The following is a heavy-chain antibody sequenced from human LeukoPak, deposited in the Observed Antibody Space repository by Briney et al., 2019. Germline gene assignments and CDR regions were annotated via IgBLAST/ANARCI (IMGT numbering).Heavy chain of an antibody. CDR3: ARGYYDSSGYSDWFDP. CDR1: GGTFSSYA. J-gene: IGHJ5*02. V-gene: IGHV1-69*05. CDR2: IISIFGTA. Sequence: GASVKVSCKASGGTFSSYAISWVRQAPAQGLEWMGGIISIFGTANYAQKFQGRVTITTDESTSTAYMELSSLRSEDTDVYYCARGYYDSSGYSDWFDPWGQGTLVTVSS. D-gene: IGHD3-22*01.